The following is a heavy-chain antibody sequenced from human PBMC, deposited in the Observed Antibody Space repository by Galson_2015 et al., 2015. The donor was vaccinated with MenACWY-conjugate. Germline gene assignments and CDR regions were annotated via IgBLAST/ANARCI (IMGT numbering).Heavy chain of an antibody. Sequence: SLRLSCAASGFTFRSYGMHWVRQAPGRGLEWVAIIWYDGSNKYYTDSVKGRFTISRDNSKNTLYLQMNSLRAEDTAVYYCARAVGDGSPNGGGTFDVWGQGTTVTVSS. CDR1: GFTFRSYG. J-gene: IGHJ3*01. V-gene: IGHV3-33*01. CDR2: IWYDGSNK. CDR3: ARAVGDGSPNGGGTFDV. D-gene: IGHD3-16*01.